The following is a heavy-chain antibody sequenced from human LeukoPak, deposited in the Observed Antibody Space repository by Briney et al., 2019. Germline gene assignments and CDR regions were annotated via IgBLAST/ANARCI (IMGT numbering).Heavy chain of an antibody. D-gene: IGHD6-13*01. Sequence: GGSLRLSCAASGFTFSSYEMNWVRQAPGKGLEWVSYISSSGSTIYYADSVKGRFTISRDNAKNSLYLQMNSLRAEDTAVYYCASVRIAAADSYWGQGTLVTVSS. CDR2: ISSSGSTI. CDR1: GFTFSSYE. J-gene: IGHJ4*02. V-gene: IGHV3-48*03. CDR3: ASVRIAAADSY.